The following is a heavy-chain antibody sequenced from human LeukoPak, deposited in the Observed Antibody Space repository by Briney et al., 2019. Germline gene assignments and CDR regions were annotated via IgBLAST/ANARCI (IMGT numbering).Heavy chain of an antibody. Sequence: GGSLRLSCAASGFTSSSSTMSWVRQAPGKGLEWVSTIGTSNAGTYCADSVKGRFTISRDNPRNTLYLHMTSLRAEDTAIYYCAKHLHLWASFDSWGQGTLVTVSS. J-gene: IGHJ4*02. CDR2: IGTSNAGT. CDR3: AKHLHLWASFDS. CDR1: GFTSSSST. D-gene: IGHD5-18*01. V-gene: IGHV3-23*01.